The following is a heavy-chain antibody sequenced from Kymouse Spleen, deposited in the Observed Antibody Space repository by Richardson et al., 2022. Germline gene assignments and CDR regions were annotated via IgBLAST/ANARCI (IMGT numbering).Heavy chain of an antibody. Sequence: EVQLVESGGGLVKPGGSLRLSCAASGFTFSSYSMNWVRQAPGKGLEWVSSISSSSSYIYYADSVKGRFTISRDNAKNSLYLQMNSLRAEDTAVYYCARDYGDYPGMDVWGQGTTVTVSS. CDR1: GFTFSSYS. J-gene: IGHJ6*02. CDR2: ISSSSSYI. CDR3: ARDYGDYPGMDV. D-gene: IGHD4-17*01. V-gene: IGHV3-21*03.